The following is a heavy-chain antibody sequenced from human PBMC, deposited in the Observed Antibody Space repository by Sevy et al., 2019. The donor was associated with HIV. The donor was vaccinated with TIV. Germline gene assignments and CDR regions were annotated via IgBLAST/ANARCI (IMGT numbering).Heavy chain of an antibody. Sequence: SQTLSLTCAISGDSVSSNSAAWNWIRQSPSRGLEWLGRTYYRSRWYNDYAGSVKSRITINPDTSKNQFSLQLNSVTPEDTALYYCARVHTSGPRAFDYWGQGTLVTVSS. CDR1: GDSVSSNSAA. J-gene: IGHJ4*02. D-gene: IGHD6-19*01. V-gene: IGHV6-1*01. CDR2: TYYRSRWYN. CDR3: ARVHTSGPRAFDY.